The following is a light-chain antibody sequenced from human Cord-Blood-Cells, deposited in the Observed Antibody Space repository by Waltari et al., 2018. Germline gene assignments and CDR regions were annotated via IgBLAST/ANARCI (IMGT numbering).Light chain of an antibody. J-gene: IGLJ2*01. Sequence: QSALTQPASVSGSPGQSITISCNGTSSDVGSYNLVSWYQQHPGKAPKLMIYEGSKRPSGVSNRFSGSKSGNTASLTISGLLAEDEADYYCCSYAGSSTPQVVFGGGTKLTVL. CDR1: SSDVGSYNL. CDR3: CSYAGSSTPQVV. V-gene: IGLV2-23*01. CDR2: EGS.